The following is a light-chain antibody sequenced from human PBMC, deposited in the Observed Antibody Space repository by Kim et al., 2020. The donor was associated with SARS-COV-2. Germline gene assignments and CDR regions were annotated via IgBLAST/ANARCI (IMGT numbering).Light chain of an antibody. J-gene: IGKJ4*01. Sequence: ASVGDRVTITCRASQSISNYLSWYQHKPGKAPKLLIYAAFSLQGGVPSRFSGSGSGTDFTLTISSLQPEDFATYYCQQTYSNPRTFGGGTKVDIK. CDR3: QQTYSNPRT. CDR1: QSISNY. CDR2: AAF. V-gene: IGKV1-39*01.